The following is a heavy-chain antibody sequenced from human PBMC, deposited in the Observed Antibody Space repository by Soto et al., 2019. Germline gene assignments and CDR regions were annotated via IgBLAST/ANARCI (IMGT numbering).Heavy chain of an antibody. CDR1: GFTFSSHG. Sequence: VQLLESGGGLVQPGGSLRLSCAASGFTFSSHGMSWVRQAPGKGLEWVSSISGSGGSTYYADSVKGRFTISRDNSKNTLYLQMNSLRVEDTAVYYCAKAAYYYGSGIYFPFDYWGQGTLVTVSS. J-gene: IGHJ4*02. V-gene: IGHV3-23*01. CDR2: ISGSGGST. D-gene: IGHD3-10*01. CDR3: AKAAYYYGSGIYFPFDY.